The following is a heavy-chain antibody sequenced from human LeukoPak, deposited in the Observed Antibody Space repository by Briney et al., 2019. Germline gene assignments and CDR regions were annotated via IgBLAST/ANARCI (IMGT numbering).Heavy chain of an antibody. D-gene: IGHD3-10*01. Sequence: SETLSLTCAVYGGSFSGYYWSWIRQPPGKGLDWIGEIDHSGSTNYNPSLKSRVTISVDTSKNHFSLKLSSVTAADTAVYYCARSWSGSGIDYWGQGTLVTVSS. CDR3: ARSWSGSGIDY. CDR1: GGSFSGYY. CDR2: IDHSGST. J-gene: IGHJ4*02. V-gene: IGHV4-34*01.